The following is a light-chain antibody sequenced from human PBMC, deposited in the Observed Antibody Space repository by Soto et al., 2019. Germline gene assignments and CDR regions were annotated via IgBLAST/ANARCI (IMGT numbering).Light chain of an antibody. CDR1: QGIGSW. CDR2: AAS. Sequence: DIQMNQSTSTLSASLRDRVTITCRASQGIGSWLAWYQQKPGKAPKLLIYAASSLQSGVPSRFSGSGSETDFTLTISSLQPEDFATYYCQQTDSFPPTFGQGTRLEI. CDR3: QQTDSFPPT. V-gene: IGKV1-12*01. J-gene: IGKJ5*01.